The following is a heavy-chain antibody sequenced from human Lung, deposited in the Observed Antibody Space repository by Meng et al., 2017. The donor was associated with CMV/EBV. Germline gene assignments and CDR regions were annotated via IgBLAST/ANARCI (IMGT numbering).Heavy chain of an antibody. CDR3: ARDRQNSNYGSTDY. CDR1: GFDFSTYS. CDR2: ISSSSSYI. Sequence: GGSLRLXXFGSGFDFSTYSMNWVRQAPGKGPEWVSSISSSSSYIYYADSVKGRFTVSRNNANDSLYLQMNSLRAEDTGVYYCARDRQNSNYGSTDYWGQGXLVXVSS. D-gene: IGHD4-11*01. V-gene: IGHV3-21*06. J-gene: IGHJ4*02.